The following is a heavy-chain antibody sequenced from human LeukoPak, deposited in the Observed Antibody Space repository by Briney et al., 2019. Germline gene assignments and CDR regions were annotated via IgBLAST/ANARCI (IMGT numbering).Heavy chain of an antibody. CDR2: IKSDGSER. V-gene: IGHV3-7*01. CDR1: GFTFSSHW. CDR3: AREEWLGELSKFDY. J-gene: IGHJ4*02. D-gene: IGHD3-10*01. Sequence: GGSLRLSCAVSGFTFSSHWMTWVRQAPGKGLEWVANIKSDGSERYYADSVKGRFTISRDNAKNSLSLQMNSLRVEDTAQYYCAREEWLGELSKFDYWGQGTLVTVSS.